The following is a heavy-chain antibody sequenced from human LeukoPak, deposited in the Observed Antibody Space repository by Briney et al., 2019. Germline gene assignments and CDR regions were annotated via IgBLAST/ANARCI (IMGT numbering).Heavy chain of an antibody. V-gene: IGHV1-69*06. J-gene: IGHJ4*02. CDR1: GVTFSNYA. CDR3: ARDGPASYDRLV. Sequence: ASVKVSCTASGVTFSNYAISWVRQAPGQGLEWMGRIIPIFDAAYYAQKFQGRVTITADKATRTAYMEVSSLRSEDTAVYYCARDGPASYDRLVWGPGTLVTVSS. CDR2: IIPIFDAA. D-gene: IGHD3-22*01.